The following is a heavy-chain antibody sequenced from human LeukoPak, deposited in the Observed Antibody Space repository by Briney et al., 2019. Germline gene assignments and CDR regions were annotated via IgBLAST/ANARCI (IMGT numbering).Heavy chain of an antibody. D-gene: IGHD2-2*01. CDR2: INPNSGGT. CDR3: ARAPAGYCSSTSCYVHYMDV. V-gene: IGHV1-2*02. J-gene: IGHJ6*03. CDR1: GYTFTGYY. Sequence: ASVKVSCKASGYTFTGYYMHWVRQAPAQGLEWMGWINPNSGGTNYAQKFQGRVTMTRDTSISTAYMELSRLRSDDTAVYYCARAPAGYCSSTSCYVHYMDVWGKGTTVTVSS.